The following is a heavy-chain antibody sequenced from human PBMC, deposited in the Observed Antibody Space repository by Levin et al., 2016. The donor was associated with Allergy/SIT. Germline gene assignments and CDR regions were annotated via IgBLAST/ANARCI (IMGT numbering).Heavy chain of an antibody. CDR3: ARGRDQGGSWYNWFDP. Sequence: ASVKVSCKSSGYTFTGYYMHWVRQAPGQGLEWMGWINPKSGDTNYAQKFQGRVTMTRNTSISTAYMELSSLRSEDTAVYYCARGRDQGGSWYNWFDPWGQGTLVTVSS. CDR2: INPKSGDT. D-gene: IGHD1-26*01. CDR1: GYTFTGYY. J-gene: IGHJ5*02. V-gene: IGHV1-2*02.